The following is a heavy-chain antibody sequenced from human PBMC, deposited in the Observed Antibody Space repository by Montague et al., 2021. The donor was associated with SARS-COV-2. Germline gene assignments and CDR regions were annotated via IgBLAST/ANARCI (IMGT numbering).Heavy chain of an antibody. V-gene: IGHV4-34*01. CDR3: ARGQVTVFGVLIMLPAAGPLDS. D-gene: IGHD3-3*01. J-gene: IGHJ3*02. CDR2: VDHRGSS. Sequence: SETLSLTCAVYGGSFSDYYWTWIRQAPGKGLERIGEVDHRGSSSYNPSLQSRLTISVDRSKNQFSLRLTFVTAADTAVYYCARGQVTVFGVLIMLPAAGPLDSWGLGTKVTVSS. CDR1: GGSFSDYY.